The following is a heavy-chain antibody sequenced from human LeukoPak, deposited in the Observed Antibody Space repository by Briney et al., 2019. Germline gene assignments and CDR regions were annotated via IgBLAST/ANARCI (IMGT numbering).Heavy chain of an antibody. CDR3: ARDRGEAPGPYFDY. V-gene: IGHV4-61*08. Sequence: TSETLSLTCTVSGGSISSGDYYSSWIRRPPGKGLEWIGYIYYSGSTNYNPSLKSRVTISVDTSKNQFSLKLSSVTAADTAVYYCARDRGEAPGPYFDYWGQGTLVTVSS. J-gene: IGHJ4*02. CDR2: IYYSGST. CDR1: GGSISSGDYY.